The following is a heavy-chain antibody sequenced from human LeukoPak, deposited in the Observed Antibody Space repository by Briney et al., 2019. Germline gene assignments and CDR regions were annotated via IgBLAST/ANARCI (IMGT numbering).Heavy chain of an antibody. V-gene: IGHV1-2*02. Sequence: ASVKVSCKASGYTFTGYYMHWVRQAPGQGLEWMGWINPNSGGTNYAQKFQGRVTMTRDTSISTAYMELSRLRSDDTAVYYCAKDLRRGRDGYNEGFWGQGTLVTVPS. CDR3: AKDLRRGRDGYNEGF. J-gene: IGHJ4*02. CDR1: GYTFTGYY. CDR2: INPNSGGT. D-gene: IGHD5-24*01.